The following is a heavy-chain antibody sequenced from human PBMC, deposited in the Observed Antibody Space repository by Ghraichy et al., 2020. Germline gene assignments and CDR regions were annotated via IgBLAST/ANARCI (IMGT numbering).Heavy chain of an antibody. CDR3: ARGRNRNRGYSYGRPSDYYYGMDV. D-gene: IGHD5-18*01. Sequence: ASVKVSCKASGYTFTSYDISWGRQATGQGLEWMGWMNPNSGNTGYAQKFQGRVTMTRNTSISTAYMELSSLRSEDTAVYYCARGRNRNRGYSYGRPSDYYYGMDVWGQGTTVTVSS. V-gene: IGHV1-8*01. CDR1: GYTFTSYD. J-gene: IGHJ6*02. CDR2: MNPNSGNT.